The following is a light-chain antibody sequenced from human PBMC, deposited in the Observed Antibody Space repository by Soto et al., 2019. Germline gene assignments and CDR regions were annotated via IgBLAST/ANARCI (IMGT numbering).Light chain of an antibody. CDR1: RTNIGADYD. CDR3: QSYDSSLSVVV. Sequence: QSALTQPPSVSGAPGQRVTISCTGSRTNIGADYDVQWYQQLPGTAPKLLIFDNSDRPSGVPDRFSGSKSGTSASLAITGLQAEDEADYYCQSYDSSLSVVVFGGGTKLTVL. CDR2: DNS. J-gene: IGLJ2*01. V-gene: IGLV1-40*01.